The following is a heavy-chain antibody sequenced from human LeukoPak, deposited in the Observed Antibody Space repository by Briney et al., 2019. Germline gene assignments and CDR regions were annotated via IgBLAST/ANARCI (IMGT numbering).Heavy chain of an antibody. D-gene: IGHD2/OR15-2a*01. Sequence: SETLSLTCTVSGGSISSYYWSWIRQPPGKGLEWIAYISDIGSINYNPSLKSRVTISLDTSKNQFSLKPSSVTAADTAVYYCAGHHPRNTVDFWGQGTLVTVSS. V-gene: IGHV4-59*08. CDR2: ISDIGSI. CDR3: AGHHPRNTVDF. CDR1: GGSISSYY. J-gene: IGHJ4*02.